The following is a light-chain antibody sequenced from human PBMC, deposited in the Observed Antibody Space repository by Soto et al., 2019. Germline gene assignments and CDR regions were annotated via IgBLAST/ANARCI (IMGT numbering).Light chain of an antibody. J-gene: IGLJ1*01. CDR1: SSDVGGYNY. Sequence: QSVLTQPASVSGSPGQSITISCTGTSSDVGGYNYVSWYQQHPAKAPKVMIYDVSNRPSGVSNRFSGSKSGNTASLTISGLQAEDEADYYCYSYTSSSTYVLGTGTKVTVL. CDR2: DVS. CDR3: YSYTSSSTYV. V-gene: IGLV2-14*03.